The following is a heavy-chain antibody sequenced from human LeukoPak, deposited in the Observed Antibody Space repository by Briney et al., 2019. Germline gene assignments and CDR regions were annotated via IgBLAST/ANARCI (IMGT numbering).Heavy chain of an antibody. J-gene: IGHJ4*02. CDR3: ARGGGVQLWLLKSGRKFDY. V-gene: IGHV3-7*01. CDR1: GFTFSSYW. D-gene: IGHD5-18*01. Sequence: PGGSLRLSCAASGFTFSSYWVSWVRQAPGKGLEWVANVKQDGSEKYYVDSVKGRFTISRDNAKNSLYLQMNSLRAEDTAVYYCARGGGVQLWLLKSGRKFDYWGQGTLVTVSS. CDR2: VKQDGSEK.